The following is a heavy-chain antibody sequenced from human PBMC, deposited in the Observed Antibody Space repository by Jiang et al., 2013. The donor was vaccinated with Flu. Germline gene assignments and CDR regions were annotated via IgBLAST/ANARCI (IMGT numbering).Heavy chain of an antibody. Sequence: VQLVESGGGAVQPGGSQRLSCAASGFTFRGYGMHWVRQAPGKGLEWVVFIRYDGSDKYYADSVRGRFTISRDNSKNTLYLQMNSLRVEDTAVYYCAKRGDYGDHWYLDYWGQGTRGHRLL. J-gene: IGHJ4*02. CDR1: GFTFRGYG. CDR3: AKRGDYGDHWYLDY. D-gene: IGHD4/OR15-4a*01. CDR2: IRYDGSDK. V-gene: IGHV3-30*02.